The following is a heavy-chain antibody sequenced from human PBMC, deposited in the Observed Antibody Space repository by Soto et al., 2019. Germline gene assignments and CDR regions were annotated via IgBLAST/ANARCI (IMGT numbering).Heavy chain of an antibody. J-gene: IGHJ5*02. CDR1: GYTFTGSY. Sequence: ASVRGSCKASGYTFTGSYRHWVRQAIRQGLEWMGWINPNSGGTNYAQKFQGRVTMTRDTSISTAYLELSRLRSDDTAVYYCARDKSIAAGMGYNWFAPWGQGTLVT. CDR2: INPNSGGT. CDR3: ARDKSIAAGMGYNWFAP. V-gene: IGHV1-2*02. D-gene: IGHD6-6*01.